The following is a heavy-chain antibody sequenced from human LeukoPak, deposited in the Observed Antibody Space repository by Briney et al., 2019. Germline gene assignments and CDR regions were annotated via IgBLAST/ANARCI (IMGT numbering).Heavy chain of an antibody. Sequence: QPGGSLRLSCVASGFTFSSFCMSCVRQAPGRGLEFVANIDQDGSVRNYVDSVKGRFIISRDNAKNSLYLQMDSLRAEDTAVYFCGRVPGWGSLDNWGLGTPVTV. D-gene: IGHD3-16*01. CDR3: GRVPGWGSLDN. CDR1: GFTFSSFC. CDR2: IDQDGSVR. J-gene: IGHJ4*02. V-gene: IGHV3-7*01.